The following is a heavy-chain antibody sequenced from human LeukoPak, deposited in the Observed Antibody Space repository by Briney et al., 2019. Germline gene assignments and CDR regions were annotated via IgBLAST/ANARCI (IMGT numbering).Heavy chain of an antibody. Sequence: PSQTLSLTCAVSGGSISSGGYSWSWIRQPPGKGLEWIGYIYHSGSTYHNPSLKSRVTISVDRSKNQFSLKLSSVTAADTAVYYCARGIGYYDSSGYPYFDYWGQGTLVTVSS. CDR1: GGSISSGGYS. D-gene: IGHD3-22*01. CDR2: IYHSGST. J-gene: IGHJ4*02. CDR3: ARGIGYYDSSGYPYFDY. V-gene: IGHV4-30-2*01.